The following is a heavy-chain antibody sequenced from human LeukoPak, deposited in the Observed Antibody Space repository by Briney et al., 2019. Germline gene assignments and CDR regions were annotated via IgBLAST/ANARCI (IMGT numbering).Heavy chain of an antibody. J-gene: IGHJ4*02. CDR1: GFTFSSYA. CDR2: ISYDGSNK. D-gene: IGHD6-13*01. CDR3: ANIYSSRGTPIDY. V-gene: IGHV3-30-3*01. Sequence: GGSLRLSCAASGFTFSSYAMHWVRRAPGKGLEWVAVISYDGSNKYYADSVKGRFTISRDNSKNTLYLQMNSLRAEDTAVYYCANIYSSRGTPIDYWGQGTLVTVSS.